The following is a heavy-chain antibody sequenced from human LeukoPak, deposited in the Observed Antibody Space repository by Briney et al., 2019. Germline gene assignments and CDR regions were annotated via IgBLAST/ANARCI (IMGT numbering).Heavy chain of an antibody. CDR1: GYTFTGYY. CDR2: ISPNSGGT. D-gene: IGHD3-16*01. Sequence: ASVKVSCKASGYTFTGYYMHWVRQAPGQGLEWMGWISPNSGGTNYAQKFQGRVTMTRDTSISTAYMELSRPRSDDTAVYYCARDFGGGNDYWGQGTLVTVSS. CDR3: ARDFGGGNDY. J-gene: IGHJ4*02. V-gene: IGHV1-2*02.